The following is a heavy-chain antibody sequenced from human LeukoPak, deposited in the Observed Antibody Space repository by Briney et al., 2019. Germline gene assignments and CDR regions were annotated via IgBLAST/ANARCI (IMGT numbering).Heavy chain of an antibody. D-gene: IGHD3-22*01. J-gene: IGHJ6*03. CDR1: GFTFSSYG. V-gene: IGHV3-30*02. CDR3: AKDGYYYDSSGYYNYYYYYMDV. Sequence: PGGSLRLSCAASGFTFSSYGMHWVRQAPGKGVEWVAFRRYDGSKKYYADSVKGRFTISRDNSKNTLYLRMNSLRAEDTAVYYCAKDGYYYDSSGYYNYYYYYMDVWGKGTTVTVSS. CDR2: RRYDGSKK.